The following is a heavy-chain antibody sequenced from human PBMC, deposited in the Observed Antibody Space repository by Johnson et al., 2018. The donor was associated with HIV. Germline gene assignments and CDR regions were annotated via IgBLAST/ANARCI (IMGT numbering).Heavy chain of an antibody. CDR3: GKDDLGWELSHDDAFDI. V-gene: IGHV3-33*06. Sequence: QVQLVESGGGLIHPGGSLRLSCAASGFTVSSNYMSWVRQAPGKGLEWVAVLWYDGSNKYYADSVTGRFPISRDNSKNTLYLQMNSLRAEDTAVYYCGKDDLGWELSHDDAFDIWGQGTMVTVSS. CDR2: LWYDGSNK. J-gene: IGHJ3*02. CDR1: GFTVSSNY. D-gene: IGHD1-26*01.